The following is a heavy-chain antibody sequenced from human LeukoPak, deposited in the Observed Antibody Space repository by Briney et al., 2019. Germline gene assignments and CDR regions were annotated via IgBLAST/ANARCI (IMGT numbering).Heavy chain of an antibody. CDR1: GGSIRSYY. J-gene: IGHJ4*02. D-gene: IGHD6-13*01. Sequence: PSETLSLTCTVSGGSIRSYYWNWIRQPPGKGLEWIGYIYDSGSTNYNPSLKSRVTISADTSKTQVYLKLRSVTAADTAVYYRVRDLWGAGGTQYWGQGILVTVSS. CDR2: IYDSGST. V-gene: IGHV4-59*01. CDR3: VRDLWGAGGTQY.